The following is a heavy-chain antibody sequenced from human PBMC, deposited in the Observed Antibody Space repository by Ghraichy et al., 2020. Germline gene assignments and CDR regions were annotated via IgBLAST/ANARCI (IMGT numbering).Heavy chain of an antibody. D-gene: IGHD3-10*01. CDR2: IYYSGST. J-gene: IGHJ4*02. CDR1: GGSISSSSYY. Sequence: GSLRLSCTVSGGSISSSSYYWGWIRQPPGKGLEWIGSIYYSGSTYYNPSLKSRVTISVDTSKNQFSLKLSSVTAADTAVYYCARRGSTMVRGVIRGFDYWGQGTLVTVSS. CDR3: ARRGSTMVRGVIRGFDY. V-gene: IGHV4-39*01.